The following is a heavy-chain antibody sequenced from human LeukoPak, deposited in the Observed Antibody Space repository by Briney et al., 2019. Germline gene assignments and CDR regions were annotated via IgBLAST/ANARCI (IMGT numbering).Heavy chain of an antibody. CDR2: IYYSGST. CDR1: GGSISSYY. CDR3: ARDRPGYSSGWYDLGGAFDI. D-gene: IGHD6-19*01. V-gene: IGHV4-59*01. Sequence: SETLSLTCTVSGGSISSYYCSWIRQPPGKGLEWIGYIYYSGSTNYNPSLKSRVTISVDTSKNQFSLKLSSVTAADTAVYYCARDRPGYSSGWYDLGGAFDIWGQGTMVTVSS. J-gene: IGHJ3*02.